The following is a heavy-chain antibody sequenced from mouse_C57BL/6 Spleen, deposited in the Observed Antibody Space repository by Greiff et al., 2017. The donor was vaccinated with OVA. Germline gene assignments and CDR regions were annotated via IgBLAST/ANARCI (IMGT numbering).Heavy chain of an antibody. CDR3: ARHYDYDGYFDV. V-gene: IGHV1-82*01. D-gene: IGHD2-4*01. CDR1: GYAFSSSW. CDR2: IYPGDGDT. J-gene: IGHJ1*03. Sequence: VKLVESGPELVKPGASVTISCKASGYAFSSSWMNWVKQRPGKGLEWIGRIYPGDGDTNYNGKFKGKATLTADKSSSTAYMQLSSLTSEDSAVYFCARHYDYDGYFDVWGTGTTVTVSS.